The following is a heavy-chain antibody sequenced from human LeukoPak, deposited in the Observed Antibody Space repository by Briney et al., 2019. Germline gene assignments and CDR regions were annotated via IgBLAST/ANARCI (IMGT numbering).Heavy chain of an antibody. CDR3: AKEYDTAMDY. V-gene: IGHV3-9*01. CDR2: ISWNSGSI. CDR1: GFTFDDYA. Sequence: GGSLRLSCAASGFTFDDYAMHWVRHAPGKGLEWVSGISWNSGSIGYADSVKGRFTISRDNAKNSLYLQMNSLRAEDTALYYCAKEYDTAMDYWGQGTLVTVSS. D-gene: IGHD5-18*01. J-gene: IGHJ4*02.